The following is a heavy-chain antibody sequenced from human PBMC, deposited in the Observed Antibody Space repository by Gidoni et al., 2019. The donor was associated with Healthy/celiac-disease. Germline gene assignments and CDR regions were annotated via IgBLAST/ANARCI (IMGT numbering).Heavy chain of an antibody. J-gene: IGHJ3*02. D-gene: IGHD3-9*01. CDR3: ARWTGVGPFDI. CDR2: INHSGST. Sequence: QVQLQQSGAGLLKPPETLSLTCAVYGGSFSGYSWSWIRQPPGKGLEWIGEINHSGSTNYNPSLKSRVTISVDTSKNQFSLKLSSVTAADTAVHYCARWTGVGPFDIWGQGTMVTVSS. CDR1: GGSFSGYS. V-gene: IGHV4-34*01.